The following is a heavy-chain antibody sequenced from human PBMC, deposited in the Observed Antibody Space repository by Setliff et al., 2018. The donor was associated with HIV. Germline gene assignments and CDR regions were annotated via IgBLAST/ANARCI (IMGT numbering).Heavy chain of an antibody. V-gene: IGHV4-59*01. Sequence: KPSETLSLTCSVSGGSISGYYWNWVRQPPGKGLEWMGYIYYSGSTDYNPALKRRVTISLDTSKNQFSLKLSSVTAADTAVYYCGRGAYYNFWSGYSAGGGSLGPWGQGTLVTVSS. CDR1: GGSISGYY. J-gene: IGHJ5*02. CDR2: IYYSGST. CDR3: GRGAYYNFWSGYSAGGGSLGP. D-gene: IGHD3-3*01.